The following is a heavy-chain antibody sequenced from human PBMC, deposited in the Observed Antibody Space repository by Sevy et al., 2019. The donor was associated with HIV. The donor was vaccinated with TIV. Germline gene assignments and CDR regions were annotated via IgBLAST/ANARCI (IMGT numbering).Heavy chain of an antibody. D-gene: IGHD2-2*01. CDR1: GFTFRNYA. V-gene: IGHV3-23*01. Sequence: GGSRLSCAASGFTFRNYAMSWVRQAPGKGLEWVSALSGTGGGTYYADSVKGRFTISRDNSKNTLYLQMNSLRVEDTAVYYCAKDLDIVAVAAAIRLSYWGQGTLVTVSS. J-gene: IGHJ4*02. CDR3: AKDLDIVAVAAAIRLSY. CDR2: LSGTGGGT.